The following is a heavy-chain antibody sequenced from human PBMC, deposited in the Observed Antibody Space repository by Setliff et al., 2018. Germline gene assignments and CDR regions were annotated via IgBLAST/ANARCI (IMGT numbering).Heavy chain of an antibody. V-gene: IGHV4-39*07. CDR1: GGSISSSSYY. CDR3: AREERYYNFWSGYFDY. J-gene: IGHJ4*02. Sequence: SETLSLTCTVSGGSISSSSYYWGWTRQPPGKGLEWIGSIYYSGSTYYNPSLKSRVTISVDTSKNQFSLKLSSVTAADTAVYYCAREERYYNFWSGYFDYWGQGTLVTVSS. D-gene: IGHD3-3*01. CDR2: IYYSGST.